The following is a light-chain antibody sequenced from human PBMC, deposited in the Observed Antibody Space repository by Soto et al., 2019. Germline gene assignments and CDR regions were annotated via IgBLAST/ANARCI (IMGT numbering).Light chain of an antibody. Sequence: QSVLTQPLSASGSPGQSVTISCAGTINDVGGYNYVSWYQQHPGQVHQLMIYQVTKRPSGVPDRFSPSKSDTTASLTISGHQAEDEGDYYCISYEGGNRFVFGTGTKVSVL. V-gene: IGLV2-8*01. CDR1: INDVGGYNY. J-gene: IGLJ1*01. CDR3: ISYEGGNRFV. CDR2: QVT.